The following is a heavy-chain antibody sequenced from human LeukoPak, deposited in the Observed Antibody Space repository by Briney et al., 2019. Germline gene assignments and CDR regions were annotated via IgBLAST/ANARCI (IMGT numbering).Heavy chain of an antibody. CDR2: INPNSGGT. Sequence: ASVKVSCKASGYTFTGYYMHWVRQAPGQGLEWMGWINPNSGGTNYAQKFQGRVTMTRDTSTSTAYMELSRLRSDDTAVYYCAREGQQLVRSDMDVWGKGTTVTVSS. CDR3: AREGQQLVRSDMDV. V-gene: IGHV1-2*02. CDR1: GYTFTGYY. J-gene: IGHJ6*03. D-gene: IGHD6-13*01.